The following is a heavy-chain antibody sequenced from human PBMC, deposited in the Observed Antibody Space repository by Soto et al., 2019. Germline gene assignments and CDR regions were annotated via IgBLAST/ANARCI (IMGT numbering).Heavy chain of an antibody. Sequence: SVKVSCKASGGTFSSYAISWVRQAPVQGLEWMGGIIPIFGTANYAQKFQGRVTITADESTSTAYMELSSLRSEDTAVYYCARDLGYCSSTSCYTGYNWFDPWGQGTLVTVSS. CDR2: IIPIFGTA. CDR3: ARDLGYCSSTSCYTGYNWFDP. CDR1: GGTFSSYA. D-gene: IGHD2-2*02. V-gene: IGHV1-69*01. J-gene: IGHJ5*02.